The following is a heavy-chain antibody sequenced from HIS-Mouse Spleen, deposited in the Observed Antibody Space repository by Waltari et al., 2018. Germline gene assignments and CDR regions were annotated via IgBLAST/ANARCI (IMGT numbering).Heavy chain of an antibody. V-gene: IGHV3-74*01. D-gene: IGHD4-17*01. CDR1: GFTFSSDW. CDR3: ARDLGYGDYYFDY. CDR2: INSDGSST. J-gene: IGHJ4*02. Sequence: EVQLVESGGGLVQPGGSLRLSCAASGFTFSSDWMHWVRQSPGKGLVWVSRINSDGSSTSYADSVKGRFTISRDNAKNTLYLQMNSLRAEDTAVYYCARDLGYGDYYFDYWGQGTLVTVSS.